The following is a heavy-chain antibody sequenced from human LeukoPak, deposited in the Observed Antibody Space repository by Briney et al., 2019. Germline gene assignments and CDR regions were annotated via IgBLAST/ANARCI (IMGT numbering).Heavy chain of an antibody. V-gene: IGHV4-34*01. CDR3: ARGLKGVTMVRGETLNWFDP. D-gene: IGHD3-10*01. Sequence: SETLSLTCAVYGGSFSGYYWSWIRQPPGKGLEWIGEINHSGGTNYNPSLKSRVTISVDTSKNQFSLKLSSVTAADTAVYYCARGLKGVTMVRGETLNWFDPWGQGTLVTVSS. J-gene: IGHJ5*02. CDR2: INHSGGT. CDR1: GGSFSGYY.